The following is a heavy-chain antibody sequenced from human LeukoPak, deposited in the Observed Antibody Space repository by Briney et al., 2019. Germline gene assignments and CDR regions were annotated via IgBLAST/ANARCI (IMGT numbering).Heavy chain of an antibody. Sequence: PSETLSLTCTVSGGSISSYYWSWIRQHPGKGLEWIGYISYSGYTYYNPSLKSRLTISVDTSKNQFSLKLTSVTAADTAVYYCARSFGESYFDYWGQGILVTVSS. D-gene: IGHD3-10*01. V-gene: IGHV4-59*06. J-gene: IGHJ4*02. CDR3: ARSFGESYFDY. CDR1: GGSISSYY. CDR2: ISYSGYT.